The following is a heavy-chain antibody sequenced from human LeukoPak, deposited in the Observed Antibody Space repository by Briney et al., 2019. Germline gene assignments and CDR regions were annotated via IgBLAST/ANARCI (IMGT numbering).Heavy chain of an antibody. D-gene: IGHD3-9*01. V-gene: IGHV3-30-3*01. Sequence: GRSLRLSCTTSGFTFSSYVMHWVRQAPGKGLEWVAVMSFDGSDKYYADSVKGRFTISRDNSKNTLHLQMNSLRVEDTAVYYCARAAIAQTTILGYWGQGTLVTVSS. CDR3: ARAAIAQTTILGY. CDR2: MSFDGSDK. J-gene: IGHJ4*02. CDR1: GFTFSSYV.